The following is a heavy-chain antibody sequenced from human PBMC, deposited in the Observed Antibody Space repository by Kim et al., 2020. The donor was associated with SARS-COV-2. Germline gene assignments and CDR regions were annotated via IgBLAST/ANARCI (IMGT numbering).Heavy chain of an antibody. V-gene: IGHV3-13*01. CDR1: GFTFGGHD. J-gene: IGHJ6*02. CDR3: ARRVHLCLGVDV. CDR2: IGTSGET. D-gene: IGHD3-16*01. Sequence: GGSLRLSCAASGFTFGGHDMHWVRQATGKGLQWVSAIGTSGETFYEESVKSRYIISRENGRNSSYHQMDSMGVGDTAGYYCARRVHLCLGVDVGGQGTPVSVS.